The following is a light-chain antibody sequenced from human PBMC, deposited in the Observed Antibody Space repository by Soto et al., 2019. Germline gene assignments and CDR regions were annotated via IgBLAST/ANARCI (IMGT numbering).Light chain of an antibody. CDR1: QGISSY. Sequence: DIQLTQSPSFLSASVGDRVTITCRASQGISSYLAWYQQKPGKAPKLLIYAASTLQSLFPSRFSGRGSVTEFYLTFGSLLSEDFATCFCQLLNSYPLVTFGGGTKVEIK. V-gene: IGKV1-9*01. J-gene: IGKJ4*01. CDR3: QLLNSYPLVT. CDR2: AAS.